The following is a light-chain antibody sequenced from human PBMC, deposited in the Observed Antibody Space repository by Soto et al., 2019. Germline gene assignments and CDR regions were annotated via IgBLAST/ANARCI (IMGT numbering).Light chain of an antibody. J-gene: IGKJ1*01. Sequence: EIVLTQSPVTLSLSPGERVTLSCRASPNIAPSLAWYQQSPGQAPRPLFYDTFNRATGIPPRFSGRGSGTDFTRTISSLEPEDCAVYDCQQRSDWPWTVGQGTKVEVK. CDR3: QQRSDWPWT. CDR1: PNIAPS. CDR2: DTF. V-gene: IGKV3-11*01.